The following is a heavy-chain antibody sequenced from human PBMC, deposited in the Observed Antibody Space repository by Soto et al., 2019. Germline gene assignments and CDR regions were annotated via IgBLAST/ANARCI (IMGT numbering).Heavy chain of an antibody. CDR3: ARDPAIWCFDY. CDR1: GYTFTSYY. CDR2: INPSGGST. J-gene: IGHJ4*02. D-gene: IGHD2-8*02. Sequence: QVQLVQSGAEVKKPGASVKVSCKASGYTFTSYYMHWVRQAPGQGLEWMGIINPSGGSTSYEQKFHGRVTMTQDTATSNVYMELRSLRSEDTAVYYCARDPAIWCFDYWGQGTLVTVSS. V-gene: IGHV1-46*01.